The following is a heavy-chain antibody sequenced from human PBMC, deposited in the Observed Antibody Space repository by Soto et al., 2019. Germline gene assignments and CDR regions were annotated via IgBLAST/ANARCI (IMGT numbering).Heavy chain of an antibody. CDR1: GYTFTSYG. CDR3: ARDRCSGGSCNEFDY. Sequence: ASVKVSCKASGYTFTSYGISWVRQAPGQGLEWMGWISAYNGNTNYAQKLQGRVTMTTDTSTSTAYMELRSLRSDDTAVYYCARDRCSGGSCNEFDYWGQGTLVTVSS. D-gene: IGHD2-15*01. CDR2: ISAYNGNT. V-gene: IGHV1-18*01. J-gene: IGHJ4*02.